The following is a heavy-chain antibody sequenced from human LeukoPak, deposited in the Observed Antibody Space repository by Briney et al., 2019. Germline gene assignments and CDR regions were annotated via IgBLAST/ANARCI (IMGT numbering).Heavy chain of an antibody. D-gene: IGHD6-19*01. V-gene: IGHV3-23*01. J-gene: IGHJ5*02. CDR1: GFTFTNYD. Sequence: PGGSLRLSCAASGFTFTNYDMSWVRQAPGKGLEWVSSISDSGGSTYYADSVKGRFTISRDNSKNTLYLQMTNLRAADTAVYYCAKDLSRSVAADWFDPWDGGSLVTVSS. CDR2: ISDSGGST. CDR3: AKDLSRSVAADWFDP.